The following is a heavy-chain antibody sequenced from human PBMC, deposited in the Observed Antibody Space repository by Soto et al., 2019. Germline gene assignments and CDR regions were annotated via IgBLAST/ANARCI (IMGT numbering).Heavy chain of an antibody. Sequence: QVQLVQSGAEVKKPGSSVKVSCKASGGTFSSYAISWVRQSPGQGLEWMGGIIPIFGTTNYAQKFQGRVTITVDESTSTAYMELSSLRSEDTAVYYCARDPECSGGNCYSSWFDPWGQGTLVTVSS. D-gene: IGHD2-15*01. CDR1: GGTFSSYA. CDR2: IIPIFGTT. V-gene: IGHV1-69*12. J-gene: IGHJ5*02. CDR3: ARDPECSGGNCYSSWFDP.